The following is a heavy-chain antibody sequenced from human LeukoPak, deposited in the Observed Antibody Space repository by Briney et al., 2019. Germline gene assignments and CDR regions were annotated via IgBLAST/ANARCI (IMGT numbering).Heavy chain of an antibody. D-gene: IGHD3-10*01. CDR1: GGTFSSYA. J-gene: IGHJ4*02. CDR2: IIPIFGTA. Sequence: SVKVSCKASGGTFSSYAISWVRQAPGQGLEWMGRIIPIFGTANYAQKFQGRVTITADKSTSTAYMELSSLRSEDTAVYYCARVPHAMVRGVIITEFYFDYWGQGTLVTVSS. CDR3: ARVPHAMVRGVIITEFYFDY. V-gene: IGHV1-69*06.